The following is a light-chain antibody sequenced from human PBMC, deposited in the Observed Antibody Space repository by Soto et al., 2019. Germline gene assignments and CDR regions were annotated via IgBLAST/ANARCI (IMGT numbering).Light chain of an antibody. J-gene: IGKJ4*01. CDR3: QQLNSYPLT. V-gene: IGKV1-5*01. Sequence: DIRMTQSPSTLSASIGDRVSITCRASQSISKWLAWHQQKPGKAPKLLIYDASTLQSGVPSRFSGSGSGTDFTLTISSLQPEDFATYYCQQLNSYPLTFGGGTKVDIK. CDR1: QSISKW. CDR2: DAS.